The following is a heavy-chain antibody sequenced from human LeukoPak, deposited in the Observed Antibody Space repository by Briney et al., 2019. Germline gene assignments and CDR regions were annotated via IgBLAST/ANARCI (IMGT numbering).Heavy chain of an antibody. CDR3: ARGAIAGRGDNWFWFDP. CDR1: GSTFSTYS. CDR2: ISSRSSTI. D-gene: IGHD6-19*01. V-gene: IGHV3-48*02. J-gene: IGHJ5*02. Sequence: PGGSLRLSCAASGSTFSTYSMNWVRQALGKGLEWVSYISSRSSTIYYADSVKGRFAISRDNAKNSLYLQMNSLRDEDTAVYYCARGAIAGRGDNWFWFDPWGQGTLVTVSS.